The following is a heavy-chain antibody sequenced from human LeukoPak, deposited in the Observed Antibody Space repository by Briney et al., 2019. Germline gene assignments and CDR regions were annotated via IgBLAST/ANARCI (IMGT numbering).Heavy chain of an antibody. Sequence: GGSLRLSCAASGFTFSSYGMHWVRQAPGKGLEWVAVISYDGSNKYYADSVKGRFTISRDNSKNTLYLQMNSLRAEDTAVYYCASLSGPLINNDVSDMWGQGTMVTVSS. CDR2: ISYDGSNK. D-gene: IGHD3-10*01. CDR3: ASLSGPLINNDVSDM. V-gene: IGHV3-30*03. CDR1: GFTFSSYG. J-gene: IGHJ3*02.